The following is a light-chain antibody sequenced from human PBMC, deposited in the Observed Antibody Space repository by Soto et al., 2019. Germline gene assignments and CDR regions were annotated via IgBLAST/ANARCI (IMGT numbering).Light chain of an antibody. Sequence: DIQMTQSPSTLSGSVGDRVTITCRSSQTISSWLAWYQQKPGKAPKLLIYKASTLKSGVPSRFSVSGSETEFSLTISSLQPDDFATYYCQHYNSYSQAFGQGTK. V-gene: IGKV1-5*03. CDR3: QHYNSYSQA. J-gene: IGKJ1*01. CDR1: QTISSW. CDR2: KAS.